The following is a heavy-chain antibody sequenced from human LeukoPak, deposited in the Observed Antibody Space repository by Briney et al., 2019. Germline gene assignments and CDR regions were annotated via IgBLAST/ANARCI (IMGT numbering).Heavy chain of an antibody. CDR3: ASTSGSYSFDY. J-gene: IGHJ4*02. Sequence: GGSLRLSCAASGFTFSSYSMNWVRQAPGKGLEWVSSISSSSSYIYYADSVKGRFTISRDDAKNSLYLQMNSLRAEDTAVYYCASTSGSYSFDYWGQGTLVTVSS. CDR1: GFTFSSYS. CDR2: ISSSSSYI. V-gene: IGHV3-21*01. D-gene: IGHD1-26*01.